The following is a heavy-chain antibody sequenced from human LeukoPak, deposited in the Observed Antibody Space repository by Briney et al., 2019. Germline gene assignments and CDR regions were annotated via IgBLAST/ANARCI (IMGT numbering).Heavy chain of an antibody. CDR1: GFTFDDYA. CDR2: ISWNSGSI. Sequence: GGSLRLSCAASGFTFDDYAMHWVRQAPGKGLEWVSGISWNSGSIGYADSVKGRFTISRDNAKNSLYLQMNSLRAEDTALYYCAKARGPYQLPTYFDYWGQGTLVTVSS. V-gene: IGHV3-9*01. J-gene: IGHJ4*02. D-gene: IGHD2-2*01. CDR3: AKARGPYQLPTYFDY.